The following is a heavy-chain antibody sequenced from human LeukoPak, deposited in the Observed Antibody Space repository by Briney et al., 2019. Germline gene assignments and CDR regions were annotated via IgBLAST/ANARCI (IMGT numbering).Heavy chain of an antibody. Sequence: SETLSLTCAVYGGSFSGYYWSWIRQPPGKGLEWIGEINHSGSTNYNPSLKSRVTISVDTSKNQFSLKLSSVTAADTAVYYCARSKYGDYSVFFYYYYCGMDVWGQGTTVTVSS. V-gene: IGHV4-34*01. CDR3: ARSKYGDYSVFFYYYYCGMDV. J-gene: IGHJ6*02. CDR2: INHSGST. D-gene: IGHD4-17*01. CDR1: GGSFSGYY.